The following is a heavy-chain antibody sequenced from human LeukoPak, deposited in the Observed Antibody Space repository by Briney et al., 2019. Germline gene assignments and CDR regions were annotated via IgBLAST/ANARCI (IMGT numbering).Heavy chain of an antibody. V-gene: IGHV4-59*01. CDR1: GGSISSYY. CDR3: ARELAAPYFDY. J-gene: IGHJ4*02. Sequence: SETLSLTCTVSGGSISSYYWNWIRQPPGKGLEWIGYIYYSGSTNYNPSLKSRVTISVDTSKNQFSLKLSSVTAADTAVYYCARELAAPYFDYWGQGTLVTVSS. D-gene: IGHD6-19*01. CDR2: IYYSGST.